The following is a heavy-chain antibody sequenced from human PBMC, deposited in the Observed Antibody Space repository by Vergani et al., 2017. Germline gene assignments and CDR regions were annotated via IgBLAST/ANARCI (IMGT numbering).Heavy chain of an antibody. CDR3: AREGGYSSGWYTGEDDY. J-gene: IGHJ4*02. CDR2: IYHSGST. V-gene: IGHV4-38-2*02. CDR1: GYSISSGYY. D-gene: IGHD6-19*01. Sequence: QVQLQESGPGLVKPSETLSLTCAVSGYSISSGYYWGWIRQPPGKGLEWIGSIYHSGSTYYNPSLKRRVTISVDTSKNQFSLKLSSVTAADTAVYYCAREGGYSSGWYTGEDDYWGQGTLVTVSS.